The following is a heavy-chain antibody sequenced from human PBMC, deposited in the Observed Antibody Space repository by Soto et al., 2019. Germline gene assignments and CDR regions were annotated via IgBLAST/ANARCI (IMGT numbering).Heavy chain of an antibody. J-gene: IGHJ4*02. V-gene: IGHV1-24*01. CDR3: ATEAMIPGLDY. CDR1: GYTFTSYD. Sequence: GASVKVSCKASGYTFTSYDINWVRQAPGKGLEWMGGFDPEDGETIYAQKFQGRVTMTEDTSTDTAYMELSSLRSEDTAVYYCATEAMIPGLDYWGQGTLVTVSS. CDR2: FDPEDGET. D-gene: IGHD3-22*01.